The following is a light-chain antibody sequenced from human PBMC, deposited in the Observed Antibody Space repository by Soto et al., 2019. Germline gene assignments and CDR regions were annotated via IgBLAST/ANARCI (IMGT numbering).Light chain of an antibody. CDR2: GAS. V-gene: IGKV3-15*01. CDR1: QSVSNN. J-gene: IGKJ2*01. CDR3: QQYDNGPYT. Sequence: EIVMTHSPATLSVSPGERATLSCRASQSVSNNLAWYQQKPGQAPRLLIYGASTRATAIPARFSGSGSGTEFTLTISSLQSEDFAVYFCQQYDNGPYTFGQGTKLEIK.